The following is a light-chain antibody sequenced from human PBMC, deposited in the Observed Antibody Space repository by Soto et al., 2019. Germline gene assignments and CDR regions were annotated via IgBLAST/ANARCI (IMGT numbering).Light chain of an antibody. Sequence: DVVMAQSPLSLPVTLGQPASISCRSNQSLVHSDGIAYFSWFQQRPGRSPRRLIYKVSNRDSGVPSRFSGSGSGTEFTLTINNLEPEDFAVYYCQQRNVWPPITFGQGTGLENK. CDR2: KVS. J-gene: IGKJ5*01. CDR1: QSLVHSDGIAY. V-gene: IGKV2-30*02. CDR3: QQRNVWPPIT.